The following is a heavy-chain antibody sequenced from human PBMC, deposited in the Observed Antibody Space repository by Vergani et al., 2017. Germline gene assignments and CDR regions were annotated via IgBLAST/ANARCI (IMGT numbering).Heavy chain of an antibody. V-gene: IGHV1-69*01. CDR2: IIPIFGTA. CDR1: GGTFSSYA. Sequence: QVQLVQSGAEVKKPGSSVKVSCKASGGTFSSYAISWVRQAPGQGLEWMGGIIPIFGTANYAQKFQGRVTITADESTSTAYMELSSLRSEDTAVYYCAXIRNYYDSSGYWNGFDYWGQGTLVTVSS. D-gene: IGHD3-22*01. CDR3: AXIRNYYDSSGYWNGFDY. J-gene: IGHJ4*02.